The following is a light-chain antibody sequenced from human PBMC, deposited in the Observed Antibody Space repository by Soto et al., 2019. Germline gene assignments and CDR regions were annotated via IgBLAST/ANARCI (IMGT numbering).Light chain of an antibody. J-gene: IGKJ2*01. CDR2: AAS. CDR3: QKYDDVPYT. V-gene: IGKV1-27*01. CDR1: QSIIRY. Sequence: QMTQSPSSLSASVGDRVTITCRASQSIIRYLAWYRQKQGKPPKLLIYAASTLQSGVPSRFSGSGSATDFTLTISGLQPEDVATYYCQKYDDVPYTFGQGTRLEIK.